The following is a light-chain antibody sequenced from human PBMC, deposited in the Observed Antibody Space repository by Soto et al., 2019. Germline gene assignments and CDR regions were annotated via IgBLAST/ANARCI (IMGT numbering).Light chain of an antibody. CDR3: QLYNRNTWS. CDR2: GAS. J-gene: IGKJ1*01. CDR1: QSVGTW. Sequence: DIQMTQSPSTLSASVGGRVTITRRASQSVGTWVAWYQQKPGKAPKLLIYGASNLESGVPSRFSGSGSGTEFTLTITTLQPDDFVTYFCQLYNRNTWSFGPGTKVDI. V-gene: IGKV1-5*01.